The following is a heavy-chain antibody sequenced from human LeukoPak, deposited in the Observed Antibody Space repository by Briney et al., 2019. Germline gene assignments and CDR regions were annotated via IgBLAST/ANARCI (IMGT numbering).Heavy chain of an antibody. V-gene: IGHV4-34*01. CDR3: ARLDRGRYWGSYRGGWFDP. CDR1: GGSFSGYY. CDR2: INHSGST. J-gene: IGHJ5*02. D-gene: IGHD3-16*02. Sequence: PSETLSLTCAVYGGSFSGYYWSWIRQPPGKGLEWIGEINHSGSTNYNPSLKSRVTISVDTSKNQFSLKLSSVTAADTAVYYCARLDRGRYWGSYRGGWFDPWGQGTLVTVSS.